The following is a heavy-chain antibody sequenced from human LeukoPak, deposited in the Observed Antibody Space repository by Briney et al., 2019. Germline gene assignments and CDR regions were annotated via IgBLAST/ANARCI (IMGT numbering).Heavy chain of an antibody. V-gene: IGHV3-30*02. D-gene: IGHD6-6*01. CDR3: AKDQIAAFDY. Sequence: GGSLRLSCAASGFTFSSYGMHWFRQAPGKGLEGVAFIRYEGSNKYYAGSVKGRFTISRDNSKNTLYLQMNSLRAEDTAVYYCAKDQIAAFDYWGQGTLVTVSS. CDR2: IRYEGSNK. CDR1: GFTFSSYG. J-gene: IGHJ4*02.